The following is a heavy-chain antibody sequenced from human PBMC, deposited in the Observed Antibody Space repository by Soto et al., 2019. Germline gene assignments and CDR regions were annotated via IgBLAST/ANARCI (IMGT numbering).Heavy chain of an antibody. Sequence: GGSLRLSCAASGFTFSSYAMSWVRQAPGKGLEWVSAISGSGGSTYYADSVKGRFTISRDNSKNTLYLQMNSLRAEDTAVYYCAKSKSPRITIFGVVIIPDVWGKGTTVTVSS. CDR3: AKSKSPRITIFGVVIIPDV. J-gene: IGHJ6*04. CDR1: GFTFSSYA. D-gene: IGHD3-3*01. V-gene: IGHV3-23*01. CDR2: ISGSGGST.